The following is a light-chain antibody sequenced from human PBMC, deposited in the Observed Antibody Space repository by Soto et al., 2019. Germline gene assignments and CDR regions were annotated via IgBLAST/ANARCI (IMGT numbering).Light chain of an antibody. CDR2: EVS. J-gene: IGLJ2*01. CDR1: SSDVGGYNY. V-gene: IGLV2-14*01. CDR3: SSYTSANTLV. Sequence: QSALTQPASVSGSPGQSITISCTGTSSDVGGYNYVSWYQQHPGKAPQLMIYEVSNRPSGISIRFSGSKSGNTASLTISGLQAEDEADYYCSSYTSANTLVFGGGTKLTVL.